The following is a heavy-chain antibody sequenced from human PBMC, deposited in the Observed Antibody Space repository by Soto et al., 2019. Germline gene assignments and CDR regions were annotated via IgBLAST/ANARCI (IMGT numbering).Heavy chain of an antibody. CDR2: ISGSGGST. CDR3: XXSXXXXXXXXXXSGYYPNFDY. CDR1: GFTFSSYA. V-gene: IGHV3-23*01. J-gene: IGHJ4*02. D-gene: IGHD3-3*01. Sequence: EVQLLESGGGLVQPGGSLRLSCAASGFTFSSYAMSWVRQAPGKGLEWVSAISGSGGSTYYADSVKGRFTISRDNSKNTLYLQMNSLXXXXXXXXXXXXSXXXXXXXXXXSGYYPNFDYWGQGTLVTVSS.